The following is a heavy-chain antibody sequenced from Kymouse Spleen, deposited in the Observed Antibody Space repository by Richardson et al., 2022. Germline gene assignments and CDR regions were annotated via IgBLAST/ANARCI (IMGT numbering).Heavy chain of an antibody. J-gene: IGHJ6*02. D-gene: IGHD3-10*01. V-gene: IGHV4-34*01. Sequence: QVQLQQWGAGLLKPSETLSLTCAVYGGSFSGYYWSWIRQPPGKGLEWIGEINHSGSTNYNPSLKSRVTISVDTSKNQFSLKLSSVTAADTAVYYCARAGVRGVKENYGMDVWGQGTTVTVSS. CDR2: INHSGST. CDR1: GGSFSGYY. CDR3: ARAGVRGVKENYGMDV.